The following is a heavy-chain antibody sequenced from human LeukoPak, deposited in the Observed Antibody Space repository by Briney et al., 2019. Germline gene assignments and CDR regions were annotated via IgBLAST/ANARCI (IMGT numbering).Heavy chain of an antibody. Sequence: SVKVSCKASGGTLSSYAISWVRQAPGQGLEWMGGIIPIFGTANYAQKFQGRVTITADESTSTAYMELSSLRSEDTAVYYCARGSYYYDSSGYLQYYYYYGMDVWGQGTTVTVSS. CDR1: GGTLSSYA. D-gene: IGHD3-22*01. CDR2: IIPIFGTA. CDR3: ARGSYYYDSSGYLQYYYYYGMDV. J-gene: IGHJ6*02. V-gene: IGHV1-69*13.